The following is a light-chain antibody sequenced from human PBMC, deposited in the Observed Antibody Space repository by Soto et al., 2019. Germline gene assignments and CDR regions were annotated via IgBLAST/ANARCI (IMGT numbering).Light chain of an antibody. Sequence: QSVLTQPASVSGSPGQSITISCTGTSSDIGGYNYVSWYQQYPGKAPKLMIYDVSNRPSGVANRFSGSKSGNTASLTISGLQAEHEADYYCSSYAGSSTLVFGGGTKVTVL. CDR1: SSDIGGYNY. CDR2: DVS. CDR3: SSYAGSSTLV. J-gene: IGLJ3*02. V-gene: IGLV2-14*03.